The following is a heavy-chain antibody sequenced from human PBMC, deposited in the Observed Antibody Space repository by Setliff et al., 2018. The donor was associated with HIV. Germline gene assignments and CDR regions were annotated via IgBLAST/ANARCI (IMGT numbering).Heavy chain of an antibody. V-gene: IGHV4-34*01. Sequence: SETLSLTCTVSGGSFSAYYWTWIRQPPGKGLEWIGEINHSGSTNYNPSLKSRVTISVDTSKNQFSLKLSSVTAADTAVYYCAKGVAGLQYYYYYMDVWGKGTTVTVSS. CDR2: INHSGST. CDR1: GGSFSAYY. D-gene: IGHD6-19*01. J-gene: IGHJ6*03. CDR3: AKGVAGLQYYYYYMDV.